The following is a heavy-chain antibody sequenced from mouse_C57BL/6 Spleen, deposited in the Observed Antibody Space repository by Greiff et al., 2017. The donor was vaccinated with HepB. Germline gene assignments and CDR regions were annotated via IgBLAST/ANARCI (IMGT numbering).Heavy chain of an antibody. CDR1: GYSITSGYY. J-gene: IGHJ3*01. CDR3: ARAPDSSGYGFAY. V-gene: IGHV3-6*01. D-gene: IGHD3-2*02. Sequence: EVKLQESGPGLVKPSQSLSLTCSVTGYSITSGYYWNWIRQFPGNKLEWMGYISYDGSNNYNPSLKNRISITRDTSKNQFFLKLNSVTTEVTATYYCARAPDSSGYGFAYWGQGTLVTVSA. CDR2: ISYDGSN.